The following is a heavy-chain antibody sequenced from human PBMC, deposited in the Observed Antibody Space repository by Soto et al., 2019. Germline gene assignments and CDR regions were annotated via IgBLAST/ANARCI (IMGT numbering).Heavy chain of an antibody. D-gene: IGHD3-22*01. CDR1: GGTFSSST. V-gene: IGHV1-69*01. CDR2: ITPIFGKA. Sequence: QVQLVQSGAEVRRPGSSVRVSCKASGGTFSSSTISWVRQAPGQGLERVGGITPIFGKANYAQKFQGRVTITADESTSTAYMELSSLRSEDTALYFCARGWGSDSTTYYYAYWGQGTSVTVSS. J-gene: IGHJ1*01. CDR3: ARGWGSDSTTYYYAY.